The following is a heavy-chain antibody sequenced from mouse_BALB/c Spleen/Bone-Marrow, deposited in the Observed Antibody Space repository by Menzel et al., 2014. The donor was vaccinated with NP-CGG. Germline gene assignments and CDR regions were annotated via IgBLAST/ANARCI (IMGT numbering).Heavy chain of an antibody. J-gene: IGHJ2*01. CDR1: GFTFTDYY. Sequence: EVMLVESGGGLVQPGGSLRLSCATSGFTFTDYYMNWVRQPPGKALEWLGFIRNKANGYTTEYSASVKSRSTISRDNSQNILYLQMNTLRADDSATYYCARDKGRVFFDYWGQGTTLTVSS. CDR2: IRNKANGYTT. CDR3: ARDKGRVFFDY. V-gene: IGHV7-3*02.